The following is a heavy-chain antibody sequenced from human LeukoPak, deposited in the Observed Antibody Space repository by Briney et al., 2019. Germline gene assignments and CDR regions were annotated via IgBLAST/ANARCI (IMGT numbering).Heavy chain of an antibody. CDR1: GFTFSSYW. Sequence: PGGSLRLSCAASGFTFSSYWMSWVRQAPGKGLEWVANIKQDGSEKYYVDSVKGRFTISRDNAKNSLYLQMNSLRAEDTAVYYCARDEKWRGKKSRNWFDPWGQGTLVTVSS. D-gene: IGHD3-10*01. CDR3: ARDEKWRGKKSRNWFDP. CDR2: IKQDGSEK. V-gene: IGHV3-7*03. J-gene: IGHJ5*02.